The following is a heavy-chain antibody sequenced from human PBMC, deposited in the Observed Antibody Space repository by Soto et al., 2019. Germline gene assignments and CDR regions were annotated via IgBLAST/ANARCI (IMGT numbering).Heavy chain of an antibody. CDR1: DDFISSYY. D-gene: IGHD3-9*01. V-gene: IGHV4-4*07. CDR3: ARADYEILTGSYAMDV. CDR2: VSTSGDT. J-gene: IGHJ6*02. Sequence: SETLSLTCTVSDDFISSYYWNWIRQPAGKGMEWIGRVSTSGDTNYNPSLESRVTMSVDTSKKQFSLKLTSVTAADTAVYFCARADYEILTGSYAMDVCGQGTSLTVSS.